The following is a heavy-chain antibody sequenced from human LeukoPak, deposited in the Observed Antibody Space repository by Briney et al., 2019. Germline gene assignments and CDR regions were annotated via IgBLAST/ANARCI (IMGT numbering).Heavy chain of an antibody. V-gene: IGHV3-21*01. J-gene: IGHJ4*02. CDR3: ASPLIEAAGTDY. CDR2: ISTSSSYI. Sequence: VSSISTSSSYIYYADSVKGRFTISRDNAKNSLFLQMNSLSAEDTAVYYCASPLIEAAGTDYWGQGTLVTVSS. D-gene: IGHD6-13*01.